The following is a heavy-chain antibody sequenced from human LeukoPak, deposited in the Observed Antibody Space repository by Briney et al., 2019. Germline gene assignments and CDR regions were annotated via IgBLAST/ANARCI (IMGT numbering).Heavy chain of an antibody. J-gene: IGHJ4*02. CDR3: ARVKDPSGLFY. Sequence: GGSLRLSCVAPGLTVSGNSMSWVRQAPGKGLEWVSTTNSGGNTYYGDSVRGRFTVSRDNSKNTLYLQMNSLRAEDTAVYYCARVKDPSGLFYWGQGAQVTVFS. D-gene: IGHD2-15*01. CDR1: GLTVSGNS. V-gene: IGHV3-53*01. CDR2: TNSGGNT.